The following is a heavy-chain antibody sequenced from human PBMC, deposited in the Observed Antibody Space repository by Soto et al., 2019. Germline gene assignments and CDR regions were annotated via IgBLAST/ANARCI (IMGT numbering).Heavy chain of an antibody. CDR1: GFIFSDYY. V-gene: IGHV3-72*01. CDR3: ARKGAAAGLDY. J-gene: IGHJ4*02. CDR2: SGNKANSYTT. D-gene: IGHD6-19*01. Sequence: EVQLVQSGGGLVQPGGSLRLSCAASGFIFSDYYMDWVRQAPGKGLEWGGRSGNKANSYTTFYAASVKGRFTISRDESQNSLYLQMNSLKTEDTAVYYCARKGAAAGLDYWGQGTLVTVAS.